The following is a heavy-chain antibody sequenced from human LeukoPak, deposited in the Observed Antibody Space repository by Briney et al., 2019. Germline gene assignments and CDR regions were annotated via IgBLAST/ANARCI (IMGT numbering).Heavy chain of an antibody. CDR3: ASGSNREYYDILTGYYLDYYYMDV. D-gene: IGHD3-9*01. CDR1: GGSFSGYY. CDR2: INHSGST. Sequence: PSETLSLTCAVYGGSFSGYYWSWIRQPPGKGLEWIGEINHSGSTNYNPSLKSRVTTSVDTSKNQFSLKLSSVTAADTAVYYCASGSNREYYDILTGYYLDYYYMDVWGKGTTVTVSS. V-gene: IGHV4-34*01. J-gene: IGHJ6*03.